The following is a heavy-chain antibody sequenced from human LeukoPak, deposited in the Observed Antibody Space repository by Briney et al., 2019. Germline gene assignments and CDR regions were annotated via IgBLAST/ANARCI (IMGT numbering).Heavy chain of an antibody. CDR1: GFTFSDYY. CDR3: AKAGDYHDSSGYLKGRNYFDY. Sequence: GGSLRLSCAASGFTFSDYYMSWIRQAPGKGLEWVSAISGSGGSTYYADSVKGRFTISRDNSKNTLYLQMNSLRAEDTAVYYCAKAGDYHDSSGYLKGRNYFDYWGQGTLVTVSS. CDR2: ISGSGGST. J-gene: IGHJ4*02. D-gene: IGHD3-22*01. V-gene: IGHV3-23*01.